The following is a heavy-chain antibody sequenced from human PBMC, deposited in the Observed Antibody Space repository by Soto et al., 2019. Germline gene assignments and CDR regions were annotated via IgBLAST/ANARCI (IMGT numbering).Heavy chain of an antibody. D-gene: IGHD3-22*01. CDR2: IYYSGST. J-gene: IGHJ4*02. V-gene: IGHV4-59*01. CDR1: GGSISSYY. CDR3: ARAMTWYDSSGYYYNAPDY. Sequence: PSETLSLTCTVSGGSISSYYWSWIRQPPGKGLEWIGYIYYSGSTNYNPSLKSRVTISVDTSKNQFSLKLSSVTAADTAVYYCARAMTWYDSSGYYYNAPDYWGQGTLVTVSS.